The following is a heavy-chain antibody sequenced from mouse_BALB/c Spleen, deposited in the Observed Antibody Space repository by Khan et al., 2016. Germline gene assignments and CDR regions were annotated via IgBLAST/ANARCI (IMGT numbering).Heavy chain of an antibody. J-gene: IGHJ1*01. Sequence: QVQLQQSGAELVRPGTSVKISCKASGYTFTNYWLGWVKQRPGHGLEWIGDIYPGGGYTNYNEKFKGKATLTADTSSSTAYMQLSSLTSEDSAAFFCASPYYYGSSPWYFDVWGAGTTVTVSS. CDR3: ASPYYYGSSPWYFDV. CDR2: IYPGGGYT. V-gene: IGHV1-63*02. CDR1: GYTFTNYW. D-gene: IGHD1-1*01.